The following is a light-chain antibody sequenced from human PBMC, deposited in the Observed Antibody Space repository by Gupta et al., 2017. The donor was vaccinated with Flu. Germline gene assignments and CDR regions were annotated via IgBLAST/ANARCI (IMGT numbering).Light chain of an antibody. J-gene: IGKJ3*01. V-gene: IGKV3-11*01. CDR1: QSVSSH. CDR2: DAS. CDR3: QQRSSWPPLT. Sequence: TVFTQSPATLSLSPGESATLSCRASQSVSSHLAWYKQKPGQSPRLLIHDASKRARGTPARFSGSGYGTDLTLTISSLVAEDFAVYSCQQRSSWPPLTFGHGTKVDIK.